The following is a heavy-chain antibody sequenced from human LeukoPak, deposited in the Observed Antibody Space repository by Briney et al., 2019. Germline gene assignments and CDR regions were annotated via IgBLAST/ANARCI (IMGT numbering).Heavy chain of an antibody. D-gene: IGHD2-2*03. CDR3: TRIGMDIIGCYPVDY. J-gene: IGHJ4*02. V-gene: IGHV3-30*03. Sequence: PGTSLRLSCVASGFTLSSCGMHWVRQAPGKGLEWVAVITYDGITTYSDDSVKGRFTISRDTSKSTLHLQMNNLRPEDTAVYFCTRIGMDIIGCYPVDYWGQGTLDTVSS. CDR2: ITYDGITT. CDR1: GFTLSSCG.